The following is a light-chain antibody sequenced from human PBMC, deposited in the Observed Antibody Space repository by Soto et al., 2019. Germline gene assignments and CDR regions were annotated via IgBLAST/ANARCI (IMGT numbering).Light chain of an antibody. CDR2: DAS. CDR1: QSISKW. CDR3: QQYNDYSSWT. J-gene: IGKJ1*01. Sequence: DLQMTQSPSTLSASVGDRVTITCRASQSISKWLVWYQQKPGKAPKLLIFDASVLKSGVPSRFSGSGFGTEFTLSISSLQPDDFATYYCQQYNDYSSWTFGQGTRVEVK. V-gene: IGKV1-5*01.